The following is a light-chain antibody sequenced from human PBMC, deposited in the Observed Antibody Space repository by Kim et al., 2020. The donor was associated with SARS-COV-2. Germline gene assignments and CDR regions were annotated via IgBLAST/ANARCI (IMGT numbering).Light chain of an antibody. Sequence: QSVLTQPPSVSGAPGQRVTISCTGSSSNIGADYDVHWYQHLPGTAPKLLIYGTTNRPSGVPGRFSGSKSGTSGSVAITGLQAEDEADYYCQSYDSSLTAYVFGTGTKVTVL. CDR3: QSYDSSLTAYV. CDR2: GTT. CDR1: SSNIGADYD. V-gene: IGLV1-40*01. J-gene: IGLJ1*01.